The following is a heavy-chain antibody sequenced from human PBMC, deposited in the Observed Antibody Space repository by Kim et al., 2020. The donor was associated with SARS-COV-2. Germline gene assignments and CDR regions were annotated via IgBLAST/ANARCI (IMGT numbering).Heavy chain of an antibody. V-gene: IGHV3-48*02. Sequence: GGSLRLSCAASGFNFNGHAMNWVRQAPGKGLEWISFISYNSDRNIYADSVTGRFTISRDNAKNSLYLTMNSLRDEDTALYYCARGINYAFDIWGQGTKVTVPS. CDR2: ISYNSDRN. J-gene: IGHJ3*02. CDR3: ARGINYAFDI. D-gene: IGHD1-20*01. CDR1: GFNFNGHA.